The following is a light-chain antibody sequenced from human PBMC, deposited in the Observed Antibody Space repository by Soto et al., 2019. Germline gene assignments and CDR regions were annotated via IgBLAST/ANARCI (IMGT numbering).Light chain of an antibody. CDR1: QTINSW. Sequence: IQVTESPSTLSGSVGDRVTITCRASQTINSWLVWYQQKPGKAPKLLMNKASSLEIGVPSRFSGSGSGTEFTLTISSLQPDDFATYYCLQYIRLRPFGQG. J-gene: IGKJ2*01. CDR3: LQYIRLRP. CDR2: KAS. V-gene: IGKV1-5*03.